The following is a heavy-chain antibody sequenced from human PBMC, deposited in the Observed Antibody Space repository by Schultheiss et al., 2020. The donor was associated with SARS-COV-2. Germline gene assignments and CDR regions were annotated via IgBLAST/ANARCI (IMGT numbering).Heavy chain of an antibody. D-gene: IGHD3-16*01. V-gene: IGHV3-23*01. CDR3: AKDIPAYDYYYGMDV. J-gene: IGHJ6*02. Sequence: GGSLRLSCAASGFTFSSYAMSWVRQAPGKGLEWVLAISGSGGSTYYADSVKGRFTISRDNSKNSLYLQMNSLRTEDTALYYCAKDIPAYDYYYGMDVWGQGTTVTVSS. CDR1: GFTFSSYA. CDR2: ISGSGGST.